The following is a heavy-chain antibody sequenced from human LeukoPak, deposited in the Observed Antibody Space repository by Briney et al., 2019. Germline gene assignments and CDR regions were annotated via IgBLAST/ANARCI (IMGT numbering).Heavy chain of an antibody. V-gene: IGHV4-31*03. J-gene: IGHJ4*02. CDR3: ASVGGDYVFDY. Sequence: SETLSLTCTVSGGSISSGGYYWSWLRQHPGKGLEWIGYIYYSGSTYYNPSLKSRFTISVDTSKNQFSLKLSSVTAADTAVYYCASVGGDYVFDYWGQGTLVTVSS. D-gene: IGHD4-17*01. CDR2: IYYSGST. CDR1: GGSISSGGYY.